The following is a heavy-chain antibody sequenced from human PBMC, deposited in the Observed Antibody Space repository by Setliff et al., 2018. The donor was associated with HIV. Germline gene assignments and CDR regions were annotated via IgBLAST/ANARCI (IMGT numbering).Heavy chain of an antibody. V-gene: IGHV4-59*12. CDR3: ARRPRIVGVRKNAFDI. J-gene: IGHJ3*02. D-gene: IGHD1-26*01. CDR1: GGSFNGYY. Sequence: SETLSLTCAVYGGSFNGYYWSWIRQPPGKGLEWIGHIYYSGSTNYNPSLKSRVTISVDTSKNQFSLKLSSVTAADTAVYYCARRPRIVGVRKNAFDIWGQGTMVTVSS. CDR2: IYYSGST.